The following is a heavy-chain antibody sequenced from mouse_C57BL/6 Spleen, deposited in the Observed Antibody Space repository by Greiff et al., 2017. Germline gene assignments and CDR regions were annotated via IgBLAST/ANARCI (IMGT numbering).Heavy chain of an antibody. CDR1: GYTFTSYW. Sequence: QVQLQQPGAELVKPGASVKMSCKASGYTFTSYWITWVKQRPGQGLEWIGDIYPGSGSNNYNEKFKSKATLTVDTSSSTAYMQLSSLTSEDSAVYYCARKANWGAWFAYWGQGTLVTVSA. D-gene: IGHD4-1*01. CDR3: ARKANWGAWFAY. V-gene: IGHV1-55*01. CDR2: IYPGSGSN. J-gene: IGHJ3*01.